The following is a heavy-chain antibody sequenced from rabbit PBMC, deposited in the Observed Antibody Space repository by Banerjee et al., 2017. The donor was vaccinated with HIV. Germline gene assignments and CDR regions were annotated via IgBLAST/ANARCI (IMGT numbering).Heavy chain of an antibody. CDR2: IYTSSGST. Sequence: QSLEESGGGLVQPEGSLTLTCTASGFSFISKYNMCWVRQAPGKGLEWIACIYTSSGSTDYASWAKGRFTISKTSSTTVTLQMTSLTATDTATYFCAREAPGGDFNLWGPGTLVTVS. V-gene: IGHV1S40*01. J-gene: IGHJ4*01. CDR1: GFSFISKYN. CDR3: AREAPGGDFNL.